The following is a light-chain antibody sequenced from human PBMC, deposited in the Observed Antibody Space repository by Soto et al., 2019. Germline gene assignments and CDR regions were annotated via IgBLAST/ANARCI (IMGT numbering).Light chain of an antibody. Sequence: DIQMTQSPSSVSASVGDRVTITCRASQTISTWMALYQQKPGKAPKLLVYDASTLQSGVASRFSGSGSGTEFTLIISGLQPDDSATYYCQQYTNTNNPWMFGQGTKVDIK. CDR1: QTISTW. CDR3: QQYTNTNNPWM. CDR2: DAS. J-gene: IGKJ1*01. V-gene: IGKV1-5*01.